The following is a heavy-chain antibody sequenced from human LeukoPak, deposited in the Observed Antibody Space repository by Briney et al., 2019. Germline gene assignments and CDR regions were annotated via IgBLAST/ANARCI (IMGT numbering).Heavy chain of an antibody. CDR1: GFTFDDYG. D-gene: IGHD3-10*01. CDR2: INWNGGST. J-gene: IGHJ3*02. Sequence: GGSLRLPCAASGFTFDDYGMSWVRQAPGKGLEWVSGINWNGGSTGYADSVKGRFTISRDNAKNSLYLQMNSLRAEDTAVYYCARGDYFGSGTSFIDAFDIWGQGTMVTVS. V-gene: IGHV3-20*04. CDR3: ARGDYFGSGTSFIDAFDI.